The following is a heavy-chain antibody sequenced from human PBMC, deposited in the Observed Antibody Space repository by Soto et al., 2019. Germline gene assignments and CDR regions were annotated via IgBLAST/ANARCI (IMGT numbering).Heavy chain of an antibody. J-gene: IGHJ4*02. Sequence: QVQLAQSGAEERKPGASVKVSCEATGYTFTAYAMHWVRQAPGQSLEWMGWINPANANTKYLRKFQGRLTITSDTSANRVYMELSSLISEDTAVYYCTRSAISPYGGLICPFDYWGQGNLVTVSS. CDR3: TRSAISPYGGLICPFDY. D-gene: IGHD3-16*02. V-gene: IGHV1-3*05. CDR2: INPANANT. CDR1: GYTFTAYA.